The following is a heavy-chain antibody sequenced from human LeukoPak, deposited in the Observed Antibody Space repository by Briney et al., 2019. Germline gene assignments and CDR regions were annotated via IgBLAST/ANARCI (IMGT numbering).Heavy chain of an antibody. D-gene: IGHD3-22*01. CDR2: INHSGST. CDR1: GGSFSGYY. V-gene: IGHV4-34*01. Sequence: SETLSLTCAVYGGSFSGYYWSWIRQPPGKGLEWIGEINHSGSTNYNPSLKSRVTISVDTSKNQFSLKLSSVTAADTAVYYCAINPLTGYYDSSGYSFDYWGQGTLVTVSS. J-gene: IGHJ4*02. CDR3: AINPLTGYYDSSGYSFDY.